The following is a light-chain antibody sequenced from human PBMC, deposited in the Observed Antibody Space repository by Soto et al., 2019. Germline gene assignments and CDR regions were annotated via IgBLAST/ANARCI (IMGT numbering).Light chain of an antibody. CDR2: DAS. J-gene: IGKJ4*01. CDR3: QQRSNWPLT. Sequence: PGERATLSCRASQSVSSYLAWYQQKPGQAPRLLISDASNRATGIPARLSGSGSGTDFTLTISSLEPEDFAVYYCQQRSNWPLTFGGGTKVEIK. CDR1: QSVSSY. V-gene: IGKV3-11*01.